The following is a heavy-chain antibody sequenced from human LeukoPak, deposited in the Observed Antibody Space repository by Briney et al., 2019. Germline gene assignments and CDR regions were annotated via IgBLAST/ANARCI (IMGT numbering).Heavy chain of an antibody. CDR1: GGSISSGYY. V-gene: IGHV4-38-2*02. D-gene: IGHD3-22*01. CDR2: IYHSGST. Sequence: SETLSLTCTVSGGSISSGYYWGWIRQPPGKGLECIGSIYHSGSTYYNPSLRGRVTISVDTSKNQFSLKLSSVTAADTAVYYCARDYYDSSDYYYNHYYFDYWGQGTLVTVSS. J-gene: IGHJ4*02. CDR3: ARDYYDSSDYYYNHYYFDY.